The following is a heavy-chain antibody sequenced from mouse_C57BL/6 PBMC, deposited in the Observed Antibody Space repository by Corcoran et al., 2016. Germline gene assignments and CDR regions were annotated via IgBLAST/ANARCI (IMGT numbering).Heavy chain of an antibody. CDR1: GYTFTTYG. Sequence: QIQLVQSGPELKKPVETVQISWNASGYTFTTYGMSWLKQAPGKGLKWMGWINTYSGVPTYADDFKGRFAFSLETSASTTYLQINNLKNEDTATYFCARDGSSPYYAMDYWGQGTSVTVSS. D-gene: IGHD1-1*01. CDR2: INTYSGVP. CDR3: ARDGSSPYYAMDY. J-gene: IGHJ4*01. V-gene: IGHV9-3*01.